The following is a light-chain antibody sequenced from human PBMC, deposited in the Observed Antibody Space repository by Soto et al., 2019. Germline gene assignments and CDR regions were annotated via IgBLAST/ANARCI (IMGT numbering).Light chain of an antibody. V-gene: IGLV1-40*01. CDR3: QSYDSSLSASV. CDR1: SSNIGAGYD. J-gene: IGLJ2*01. CDR2: GNN. Sequence: QAVLTQPPSVSGAPGQRVTISCTGSSSNIGAGYDVHWYQQLPGTAPKLLLYGNNNQPSGVPDRFSGSKSGTSASLAITGLQAEDEADYYCQSYDSSLSASVFGGGTKLTVL.